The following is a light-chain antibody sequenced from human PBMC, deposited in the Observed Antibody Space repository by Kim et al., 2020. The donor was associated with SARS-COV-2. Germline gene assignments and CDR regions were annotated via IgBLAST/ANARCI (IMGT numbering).Light chain of an antibody. CDR1: QSVSSN. V-gene: IGKV3-15*01. CDR2: GAS. J-gene: IGKJ4*01. Sequence: EIVMTQSPATLSVSPGERATLSCRASQSVSSNLAWYQQKPGQAPRLLIYGASTRATGIPARFSGSGSGTEFTLTISSLQSEDFAVYYCQQYNNWPLLTFGGGTKGDSK. CDR3: QQYNNWPLLT.